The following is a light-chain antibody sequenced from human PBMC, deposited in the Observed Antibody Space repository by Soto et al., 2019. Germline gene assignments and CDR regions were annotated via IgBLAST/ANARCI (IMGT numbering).Light chain of an antibody. CDR1: QSVRNY. CDR3: QQYNNWPRT. V-gene: IGKV3-15*01. J-gene: IGKJ1*01. Sequence: EIVMTQSPATLSVSPGERATLSCRASQSVRNYLAWYQQKPGQAPRLLIYGVSTKASGIPARFSGSGSGTEFTLTISSLQSEDVAVYCCQQYNNWPRTFGQGTKVDI. CDR2: GVS.